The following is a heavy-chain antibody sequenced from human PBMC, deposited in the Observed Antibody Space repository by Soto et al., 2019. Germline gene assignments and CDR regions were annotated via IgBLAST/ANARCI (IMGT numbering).Heavy chain of an antibody. D-gene: IGHD3-16*01. Sequence: PSETLSLTCTVSGGSVNSGSYYWNWIRQPPGKGLEWIGYIFYSGSTNYNPSLKRRVTISLDTSKNQFSMRLGSVTAADTAVYYCAGLRLGEGFDPWGQGTRVTVSS. V-gene: IGHV4-61*01. CDR3: AGLRLGEGFDP. J-gene: IGHJ5*02. CDR2: IFYSGST. CDR1: GGSVNSGSYY.